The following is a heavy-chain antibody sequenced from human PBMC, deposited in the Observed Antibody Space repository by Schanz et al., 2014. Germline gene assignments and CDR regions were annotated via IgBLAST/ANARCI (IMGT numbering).Heavy chain of an antibody. J-gene: IGHJ4*02. CDR3: ARDKGGYYPFDY. D-gene: IGHD3-3*01. Sequence: EVQLVESGGGLVQPGGSLRLSCEASGFTFGNFFMSWVRQAPGKGLEWVANIKQDGIEKYYVDSVKGRFTISRDNAKNSLYLQMNSLTADDTAVYYCARDKGGYYPFDYWGRGTLVTVSS. CDR2: IKQDGIEK. CDR1: GFTFGNFF. V-gene: IGHV3-7*01.